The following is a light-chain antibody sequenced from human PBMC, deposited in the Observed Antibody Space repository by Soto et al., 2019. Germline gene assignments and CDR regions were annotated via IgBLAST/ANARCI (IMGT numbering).Light chain of an antibody. CDR2: GAS. CDR3: QHYVTSSIT. V-gene: IGKV3-20*01. Sequence: EVVLTQSPGTLSLSPWERVTILCLASQSVSSTSLAWYQQKPGQTPRLLIYGASSRATGTPDRISGGGSGTHFTLTISRLEPEDFAVYYCQHYVTSSITFGQGTRLENK. CDR1: QSVSSTS. J-gene: IGKJ5*01.